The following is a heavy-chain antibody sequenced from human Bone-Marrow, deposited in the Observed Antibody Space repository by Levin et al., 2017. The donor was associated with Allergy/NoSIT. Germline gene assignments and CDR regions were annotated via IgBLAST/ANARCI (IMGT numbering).Heavy chain of an antibody. CDR1: GFTFRSYW. Sequence: PGGSLRLSCTASGFTFRSYWMHWVRQAPGKGLVWVSGINSDGSSTSYADSVKGRFTISRDNAKNTLYLQMNSLRAEDTAVYYCARGDGWAAAGWGQGTLVTVSS. CDR3: ARGDGWAAAG. V-gene: IGHV3-74*01. J-gene: IGHJ4*02. CDR2: INSDGSST. D-gene: IGHD6-13*01.